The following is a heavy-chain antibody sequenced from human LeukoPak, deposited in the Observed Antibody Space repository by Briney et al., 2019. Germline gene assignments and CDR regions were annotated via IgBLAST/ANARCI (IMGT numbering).Heavy chain of an antibody. CDR1: GGSISSYY. CDR2: IYTSGST. CDR3: VRDRCSGGSCYLDY. J-gene: IGHJ4*02. Sequence: SETLSLTCTVSGGSISSYYWSWIRQPAGKGLEWIGRIYTSGSTNYNPSLKSRVTMSVDTSKNHFSLKLSLVTGADTVVYYWVRDRCSGGSCYLDYWGQGTLVTVSS. V-gene: IGHV4-4*07. D-gene: IGHD2-15*01.